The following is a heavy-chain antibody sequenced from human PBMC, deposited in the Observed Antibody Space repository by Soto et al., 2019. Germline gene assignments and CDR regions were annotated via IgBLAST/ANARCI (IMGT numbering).Heavy chain of an antibody. CDR3: ARRYSSSSLDFDY. CDR2: IYYSGST. D-gene: IGHD6-6*01. J-gene: IGHJ4*02. CDR1: GGSISSYY. Sequence: SETLSLTCTVSGGSISSYYWSWIRQPPGKGLEWIGYIYYSGSTNYNPSLKSRVTISVDTSKNQFSLKLSSVTAADTAVYYCARRYSSSSLDFDYWGQGTLVTVSS. V-gene: IGHV4-59*01.